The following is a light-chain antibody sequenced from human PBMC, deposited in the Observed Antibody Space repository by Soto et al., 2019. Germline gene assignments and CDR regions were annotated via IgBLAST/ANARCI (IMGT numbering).Light chain of an antibody. J-gene: IGKJ2*01. CDR3: QHYHSAPQA. V-gene: IGKV3D-15*01. CDR2: GAS. CDR1: QSLRSS. Sequence: EIDRTHSPSTLSLSPVERAALSCRASQSLRSSLAWYQQKPGQAPRLLIYGASTRASGIPDRFSGSGSGTDFSLTISRLQPEDFAAYYCQHYHSAPQAYGQGTKVDIK.